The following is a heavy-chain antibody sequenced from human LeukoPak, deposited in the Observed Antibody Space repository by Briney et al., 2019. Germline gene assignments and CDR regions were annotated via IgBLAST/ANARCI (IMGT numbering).Heavy chain of an antibody. J-gene: IGHJ6*03. CDR3: ATYDSYYYYMDV. CDR1: GGTFSSYA. D-gene: IGHD5-12*01. CDR2: IIPIFGTA. V-gene: IGHV1-69*13. Sequence: GASVKVSCKASGGTFSSYAISWVRQAPGQGLEWMGGIIPIFGTANYAQKFQGRVTITADESTSTAYMELSSLRSEDTAVYYCATYDSYYYYMDVWGKGTTVTISS.